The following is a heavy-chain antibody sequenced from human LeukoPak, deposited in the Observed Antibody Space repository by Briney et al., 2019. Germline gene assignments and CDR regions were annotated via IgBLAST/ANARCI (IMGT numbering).Heavy chain of an antibody. D-gene: IGHD3-10*01. V-gene: IGHV3-30*03. CDR1: GFTVSNNY. J-gene: IGHJ4*02. CDR3: ARTNHYYGSGSYYNPFDY. Sequence: PGGSLRLSCAASGFTVSNNYMSWVRQAPGKGLDWVAVISQDGSNKHYADSVKGRFTISRDNSKNTLYLQMNSLRAEDTAVYYCARTNHYYGSGSYYNPFDYWGQGTLVTVSS. CDR2: ISQDGSNK.